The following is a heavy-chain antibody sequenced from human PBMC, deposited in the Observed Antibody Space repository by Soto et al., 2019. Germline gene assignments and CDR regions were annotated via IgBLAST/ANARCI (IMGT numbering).Heavy chain of an antibody. V-gene: IGHV1-18*01. CDR1: GYTFTSSG. Sequence: ASVKVSCKASGYTFTSSGISWVRQAPGQGLEWMGWISVYNGNTNYAQNFQGRVSMTTDTSTSTVYMELRNLRSDDTAVYYCARAIFGVVTLNWFDLWGQGTLVTVSS. J-gene: IGHJ5*02. CDR2: ISVYNGNT. D-gene: IGHD3-3*01. CDR3: ARAIFGVVTLNWFDL.